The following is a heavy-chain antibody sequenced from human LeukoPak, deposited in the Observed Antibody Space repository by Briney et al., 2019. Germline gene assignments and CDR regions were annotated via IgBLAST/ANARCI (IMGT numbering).Heavy chain of an antibody. Sequence: PGGSLRLSCAASGFTFDDYGMSWVRQPPGKGLEWVSGINWNGGSTGYADSVKGRFTISRDNAKNSLYLQMNSLRAEDTALYYCARVSPENSGYDYYYYYYMDVWGKGTTVTVSS. CDR2: INWNGGST. V-gene: IGHV3-20*04. J-gene: IGHJ6*03. D-gene: IGHD5-12*01. CDR1: GFTFDDYG. CDR3: ARVSPENSGYDYYYYYYMDV.